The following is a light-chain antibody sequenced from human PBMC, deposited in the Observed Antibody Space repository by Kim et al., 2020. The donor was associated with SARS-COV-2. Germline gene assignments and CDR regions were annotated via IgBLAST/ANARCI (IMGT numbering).Light chain of an antibody. V-gene: IGLV1-51*01. CDR1: SSNIGKNY. J-gene: IGLJ3*02. CDR3: GTWDTTLSAWV. CDR2: DSN. Sequence: GQKVTISCSGSSSNIGKNYVSWYQRLPGTAPELLIYDSNKRASGIPDRFSGSKSGTSATLGITGLQTGDEADYYCGTWDTTLSAWVFGGGTQLTVL.